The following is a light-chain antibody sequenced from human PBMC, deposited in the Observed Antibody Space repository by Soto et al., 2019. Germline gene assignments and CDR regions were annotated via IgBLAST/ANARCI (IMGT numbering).Light chain of an antibody. CDR3: QQTFGTPRT. V-gene: IGKV1-39*01. Sequence: DIQMTQSPSSLSASAGDRVTITCRASENIRSYLNWYQQKPGKAPEVLIYAASRLQSGVPQRFSGRGSWTDFTLNITRLQPEDFATYYCQQTFGTPRTFGQGTKVEI. CDR2: AAS. J-gene: IGKJ1*01. CDR1: ENIRSY.